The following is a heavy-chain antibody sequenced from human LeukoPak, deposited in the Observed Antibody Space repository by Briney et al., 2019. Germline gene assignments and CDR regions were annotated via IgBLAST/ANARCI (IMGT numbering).Heavy chain of an antibody. CDR3: ARQLYCSGDSCYSYSWFDP. CDR2: IYYSGST. J-gene: IGHJ5*02. Sequence: SETLSLTCTVSGGSISSSSDYWGWIRQPPGKGLEWIGSIYYSGSTYYNPSLKSRVTISVDTSKNQFSLKLSSVTAADTAVYYCARQLYCSGDSCYSYSWFDPWGQGTLVTVSS. CDR1: GGSISSSSDY. V-gene: IGHV4-39*01. D-gene: IGHD2-15*01.